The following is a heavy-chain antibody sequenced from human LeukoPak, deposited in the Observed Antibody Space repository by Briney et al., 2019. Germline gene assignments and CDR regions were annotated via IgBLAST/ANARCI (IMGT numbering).Heavy chain of an antibody. D-gene: IGHD3-22*01. CDR1: GFTFGDYA. Sequence: GGSLRLSCTASGFTFGDYAMSWVRQAPGRALEWVAFIRSKAYRGTTEYAASVKGRFTVSRDDSKSIAYLQTNSLKTEDTAVYYCTTVYDTSAYYHSGVDFWGQGTLVTVSS. V-gene: IGHV3-49*04. J-gene: IGHJ4*02. CDR3: TTVYDTSAYYHSGVDF. CDR2: IRSKAYRGTT.